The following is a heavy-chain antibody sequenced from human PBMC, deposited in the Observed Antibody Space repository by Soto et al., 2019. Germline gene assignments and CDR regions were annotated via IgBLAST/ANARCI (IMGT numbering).Heavy chain of an antibody. D-gene: IGHD6-13*01. Sequence: ASVKVSCTASGYTFTSHGISWVRQAPGQGLEWMGWISAYNGNTNYAQKLQGRVTMTTDTSTSTAYMELRSLRSDDTAVYYCAREGFAAAGTTYYYMDVWGKGTTVTVSS. J-gene: IGHJ6*03. V-gene: IGHV1-18*01. CDR1: GYTFTSHG. CDR2: ISAYNGNT. CDR3: AREGFAAAGTTYYYMDV.